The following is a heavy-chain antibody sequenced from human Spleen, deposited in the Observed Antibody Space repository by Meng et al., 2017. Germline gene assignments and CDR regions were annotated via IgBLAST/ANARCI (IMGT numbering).Heavy chain of an antibody. V-gene: IGHV1-2*06. Sequence: VHVVQLWAEVNKPGASVKVSCKASGYTFTSYAMHWVRQAPGQRLEWMGRINPGTGGTDYAQKFHGRVAMTSDTSINTAYMELSRLKSDDTAVYFCASGMAVIDYWGQGTLVTVSS. D-gene: IGHD5-24*01. CDR1: GYTFTSYA. CDR2: INPGTGGT. J-gene: IGHJ4*02. CDR3: ASGMAVIDY.